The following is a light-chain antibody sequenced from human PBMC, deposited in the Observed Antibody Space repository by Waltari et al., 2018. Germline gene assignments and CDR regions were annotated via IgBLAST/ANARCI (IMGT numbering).Light chain of an antibody. CDR2: WAS. Sequence: DIVMTQSPDSLAVSLGERATINCKSSQSVLYSSNNKNYLAWYQQKPGQPPKRLIYWASTRESGVPDRFSGSGSGTDFTLTISSLQAEDVAVYYCQQYYSTPYTFVQGTKLEIK. CDR1: QSVLYSSNNKNY. J-gene: IGKJ2*01. CDR3: QQYYSTPYT. V-gene: IGKV4-1*01.